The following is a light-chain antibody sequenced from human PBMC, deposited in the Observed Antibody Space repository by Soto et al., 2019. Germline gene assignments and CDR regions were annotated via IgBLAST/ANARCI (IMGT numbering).Light chain of an antibody. J-gene: IGLJ3*02. V-gene: IGLV2-11*01. CDR1: SSDVGAYNF. CDR2: DVS. Sequence: QSVLTQPRSVSGSPGQSVTISCTGSSSDVGAYNFVSWYQQHPGKAPKLMIYDVSKRPSGVPDRFSASKSGNTASLTISGLQAEDESDYYCSSFTVSVAWVFGGGTKLTVL. CDR3: SSFTVSVAWV.